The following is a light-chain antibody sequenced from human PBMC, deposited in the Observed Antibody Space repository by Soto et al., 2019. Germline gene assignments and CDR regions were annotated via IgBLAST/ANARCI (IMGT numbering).Light chain of an antibody. J-gene: IGLJ2*01. Sequence: QSVLTQPPSASGTPGQTIAISCSGGNSNIGSHTVNWFQQLPGTAPRLLIYSNTQRPSGVPDRFSGSKSGTSASLAISGIQSEYEGDYYCATWDDSLNGVVFGGGTKLTVL. CDR1: NSNIGSHT. V-gene: IGLV1-44*01. CDR3: ATWDDSLNGVV. CDR2: SNT.